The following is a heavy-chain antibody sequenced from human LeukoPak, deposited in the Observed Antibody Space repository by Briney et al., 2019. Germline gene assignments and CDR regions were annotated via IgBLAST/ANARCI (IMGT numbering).Heavy chain of an antibody. V-gene: IGHV4-59*11. D-gene: IGHD6-19*01. CDR3: ANLPVAGINEGGGAFHI. CDR1: GDSISSHY. Sequence: LETLSLTCAVSGDSISSHYWSWIRQPPGKGLELIGYTSYSGSTNYNPSLKSRASISVDTSKNQFSLRLSSVTAADTAMYYCANLPVAGINEGGGAFHIWGQGTMVTVSS. CDR2: TSYSGST. J-gene: IGHJ3*02.